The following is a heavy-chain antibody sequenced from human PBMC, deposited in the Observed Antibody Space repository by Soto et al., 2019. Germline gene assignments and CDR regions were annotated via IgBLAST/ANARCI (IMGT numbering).Heavy chain of an antibody. CDR1: GGSISSGGYY. CDR2: IYYSGST. V-gene: IGHV4-31*03. Sequence: QVQLQESGPGLVKPSQTLSLTCTVSGGSISSGGYYWSWIRQHPGKGLEWIGYIYYSGSTYYNPSLKSRVTISVDTSKNQFSLKLSSVTAADTAVYYCARGYSSSLDYYYYGMDVWGQGTTVTVSS. D-gene: IGHD6-6*01. J-gene: IGHJ6*02. CDR3: ARGYSSSLDYYYYGMDV.